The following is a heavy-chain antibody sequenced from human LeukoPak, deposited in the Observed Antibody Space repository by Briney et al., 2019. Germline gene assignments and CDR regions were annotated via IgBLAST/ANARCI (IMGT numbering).Heavy chain of an antibody. D-gene: IGHD6-19*01. Sequence: GGSLRLSRAASGFTVSSNYMSWVRQAPGKGLEWVSAISGSGGSTYYADSVKGRFTISRDNSKNTLYLQMNSLRAEDTAVYYCAKGDEYSSGWYSSFDPWGQGTLVTVSS. CDR3: AKGDEYSSGWYSSFDP. CDR2: ISGSGGST. CDR1: GFTVSSNY. J-gene: IGHJ5*02. V-gene: IGHV3-23*01.